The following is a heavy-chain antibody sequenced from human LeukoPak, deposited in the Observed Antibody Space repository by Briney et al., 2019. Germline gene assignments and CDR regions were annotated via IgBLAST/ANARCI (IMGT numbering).Heavy chain of an antibody. D-gene: IGHD6-6*01. CDR3: AKDLLRSPYSSSLYFDY. CDR2: ISGSGGST. J-gene: IGHJ4*02. Sequence: GGSLRLSCAASGFTFSDYYMSWIRQAPGKGLEWVSAISGSGGSTYYADSVKGRFTISRDNSKNTLYLQMNSLRAEDTAVYYCAKDLLRSPYSSSLYFDYWGQGTLVTVSS. V-gene: IGHV3-23*01. CDR1: GFTFSDYY.